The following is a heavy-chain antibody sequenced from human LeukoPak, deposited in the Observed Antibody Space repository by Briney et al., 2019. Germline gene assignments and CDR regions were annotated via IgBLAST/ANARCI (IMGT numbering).Heavy chain of an antibody. V-gene: IGHV4-39*07. CDR1: GGSISSSSYY. J-gene: IGHJ5*02. CDR2: IYYSGST. D-gene: IGHD3-22*01. Sequence: KPSETLSLTCTVSGGSISSSSYYWGWIRQPPGKGLEWIGSIYYSGSTYYNPSLKSRVTISVDTSKNQFSLKLSSVTAADTAVYYCARDSGYYDSSGYYQAEFDPWGQGTLVTVSS. CDR3: ARDSGYYDSSGYYQAEFDP.